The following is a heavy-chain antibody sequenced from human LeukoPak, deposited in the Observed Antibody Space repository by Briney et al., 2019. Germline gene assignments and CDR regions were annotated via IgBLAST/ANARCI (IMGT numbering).Heavy chain of an antibody. Sequence: SETLSLTCTVSGGSISSSSYYWGWIRQPPGKGLEWIGSIYYSGSTYYNPSLKSRVTISVDTSKNQFSLKLSSVTAADTAVYYCARHGRGYSYGGGLGSRTFDPWGQGTLVTVSS. CDR1: GGSISSSSYY. J-gene: IGHJ5*02. D-gene: IGHD5-18*01. CDR2: IYYSGST. V-gene: IGHV4-39*01. CDR3: ARHGRGYSYGGGLGSRTFDP.